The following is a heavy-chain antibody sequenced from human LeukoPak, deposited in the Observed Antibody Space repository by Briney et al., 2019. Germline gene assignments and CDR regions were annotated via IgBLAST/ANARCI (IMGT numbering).Heavy chain of an antibody. CDR2: IYTSGST. CDR1: GGSISSGSYY. CDR3: ARVDAAAGPDY. J-gene: IGHJ4*02. Sequence: PSETLSLTCTVSGGSISSGSYYWSWIRQPAGKGLEWIGRIYTSGSTNYNPSLKSRVTISVDTSKNQFSLKLSSVTAADTAVYYCARVDAAAGPDYWGQGTLVTVSS. V-gene: IGHV4-61*02. D-gene: IGHD6-13*01.